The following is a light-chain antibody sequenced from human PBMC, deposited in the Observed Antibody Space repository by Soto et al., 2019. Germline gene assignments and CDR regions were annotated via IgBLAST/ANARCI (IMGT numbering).Light chain of an antibody. CDR3: QKYNSAPRT. CDR2: AAS. J-gene: IGKJ1*01. CDR1: QSISSY. V-gene: IGKV1-27*01. Sequence: IQMTQSPSSLSASVGDRVTITCRASQSISSYLNWYQQKPGKVPKLLIYAASTLQSGVPSRFSGSGSGTDFTLTISSLQPEDVATYYCQKYNSAPRTFGQGTKVDIK.